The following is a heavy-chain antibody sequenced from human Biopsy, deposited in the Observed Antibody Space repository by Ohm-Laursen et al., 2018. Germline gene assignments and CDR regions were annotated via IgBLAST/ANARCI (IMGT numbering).Heavy chain of an antibody. CDR1: GGSVSSNTNY. Sequence: SDTLSLTWAVSGGSVSSNTNYWAWIRQPPGKGLEWIGSIFYSGIIYYNPSLKSRVSISVDTSKNQFSLNLNSVSAADTAVYYCARGTGRYYVYGAFDIWGQGTVVTVSS. J-gene: IGHJ3*02. CDR3: ARGTGRYYVYGAFDI. V-gene: IGHV4-39*01. CDR2: IFYSGII. D-gene: IGHD1-26*01.